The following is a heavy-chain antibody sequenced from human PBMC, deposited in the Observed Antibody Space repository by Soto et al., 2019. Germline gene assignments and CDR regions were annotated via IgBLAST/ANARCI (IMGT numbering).Heavy chain of an antibody. D-gene: IGHD2-21*01. V-gene: IGHV4-34*01. CDR2: INHSGST. J-gene: IGHJ3*02. CDR3: ARTSYCGGDCYFTAGTDAFDI. CDR1: GGSFSGYY. Sequence: SETLSLTCAVYGGSFSGYYWSWIRQPPGKGLEWIGEINHSGSTNYNPSLKSRVTISVDTSKNQFSLKLSSVTAADTAVYYCARTSYCGGDCYFTAGTDAFDILGQGKMVTGSS.